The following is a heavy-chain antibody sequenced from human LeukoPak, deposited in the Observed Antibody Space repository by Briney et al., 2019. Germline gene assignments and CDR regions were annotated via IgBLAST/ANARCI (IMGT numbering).Heavy chain of an antibody. D-gene: IGHD6-13*01. V-gene: IGHV3-7*01. CDR3: ARSDSSSLFDY. J-gene: IGHJ4*02. CDR1: LFTFISNL. CDR2: IKQDRREK. Sequence: PVGSPRLSCATPLFTFISNLMSSVPQAPEKGLEWVANIKQDRREKDYVDSLKGRGTISRDKAKNSLYLQMNSLRAEDTAVYYCARSDSSSLFDYWGQGTLVTVSS.